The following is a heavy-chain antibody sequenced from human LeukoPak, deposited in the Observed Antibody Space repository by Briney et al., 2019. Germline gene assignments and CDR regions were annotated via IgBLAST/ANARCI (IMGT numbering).Heavy chain of an antibody. Sequence: SETLSLTCAVSGYSISSSNWWSWVRQPPGKGLEWIGEIYHSGSTNYNPSLKSRVTISVDKSKNQFSLKLSSVTAADTAVYYCATSDRPPSIAAAGYWYFDLWGRGTLVTVSS. CDR3: ATSDRPPSIAAAGYWYFDL. J-gene: IGHJ2*01. V-gene: IGHV4-4*02. D-gene: IGHD6-13*01. CDR2: IYHSGST. CDR1: GYSISSSNW.